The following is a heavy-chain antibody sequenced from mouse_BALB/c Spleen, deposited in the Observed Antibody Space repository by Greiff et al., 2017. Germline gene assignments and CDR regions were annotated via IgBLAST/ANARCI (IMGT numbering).Heavy chain of an antibody. CDR3: ARTEPYYYGSSYSYWDFDV. V-gene: IGHV3-6*02. D-gene: IGHD1-1*01. CDR1: GYSITSGYY. Sequence: EVQLVESGPGLVKPSQSLSLTCSVTGYSITSGYYWNWIRQFPGNKLEWMGYISYDGSNNYNPSLKNRISITRDTSKNQFFLKLNSVTTEDTATYYCARTEPYYYGSSYSYWDFDVWGAGTTVTVSS. CDR2: ISYDGSN. J-gene: IGHJ1*01.